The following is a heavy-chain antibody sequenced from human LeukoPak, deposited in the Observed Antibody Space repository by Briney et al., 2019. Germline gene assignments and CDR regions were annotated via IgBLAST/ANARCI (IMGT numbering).Heavy chain of an antibody. V-gene: IGHV3-48*01. J-gene: IGHJ4*02. D-gene: IGHD5-12*01. CDR2: ISSSSSTI. Sequence: AGGSLRLSCAASGFTFNGYSMYWVRQAPGKGLEWVSYISSSSSTIYYADSVKGRFTISRDNAKNSVYLQMNSLRAEDTAIYYCACGYSGKDFFYFDHWGQGTLVTVSS. CDR1: GFTFNGYS. CDR3: ACGYSGKDFFYFDH.